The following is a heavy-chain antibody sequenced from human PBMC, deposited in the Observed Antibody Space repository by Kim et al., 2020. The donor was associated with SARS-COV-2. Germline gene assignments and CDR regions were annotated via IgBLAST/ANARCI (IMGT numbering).Heavy chain of an antibody. V-gene: IGHV3-9*01. D-gene: IGHD5-18*01. J-gene: IGHJ4*02. Sequence: GSADSVKGRFTISRCKDKNSLYLQMHSLRAEDTALYYCASLYSYGYNFDYWGQGTLVTVSS. CDR3: ASLYSYGYNFDY.